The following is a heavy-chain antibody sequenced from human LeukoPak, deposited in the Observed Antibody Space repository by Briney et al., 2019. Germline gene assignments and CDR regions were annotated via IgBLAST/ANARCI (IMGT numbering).Heavy chain of an antibody. CDR1: GFTVSSNY. Sequence: GGSLRLSCAASGFTVSSNYMSWVRQAPGKGLEWVSVIYSGGSTYYADSVKGRLTISRDNSKNTLYLQMNSLRAEDTAVYYCASSLYCSGGSCYSDYWGQGTLVTVSS. CDR3: ASSLYCSGGSCYSDY. V-gene: IGHV3-66*01. CDR2: IYSGGST. J-gene: IGHJ4*02. D-gene: IGHD2-15*01.